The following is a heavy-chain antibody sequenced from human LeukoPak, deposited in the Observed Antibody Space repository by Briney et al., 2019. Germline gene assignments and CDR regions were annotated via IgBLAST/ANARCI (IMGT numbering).Heavy chain of an antibody. D-gene: IGHD3-22*01. Sequence: PSETLSLTCAVYVGPFSGYYWSWIRQPPGKGLEWIGEINHSGSTNYNPSLKSRVTISVDTSKNQFSLKLSSVTAADTAVYYCAREGYDSSGYFNWFDPWGQGTLVTVSS. J-gene: IGHJ5*02. CDR2: INHSGST. CDR3: AREGYDSSGYFNWFDP. CDR1: VGPFSGYY. V-gene: IGHV4-34*01.